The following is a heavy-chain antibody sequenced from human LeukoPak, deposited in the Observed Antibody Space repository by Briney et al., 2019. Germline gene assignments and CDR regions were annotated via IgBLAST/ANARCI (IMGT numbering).Heavy chain of an antibody. CDR3: GREAALDY. CDR2: IYSTGST. V-gene: IGHV4-59*01. CDR1: GGPITTYY. D-gene: IGHD6-25*01. J-gene: IGHJ4*02. Sequence: PSETLSLTCTVSGGPITTYYWNWIRQPPGKGLEWIGYIYSTGSTKYNPSLKSRVTISVDTSKNRFSLNLTSVTAADTAVYYCGREAALDYWGQGTLVTVAS.